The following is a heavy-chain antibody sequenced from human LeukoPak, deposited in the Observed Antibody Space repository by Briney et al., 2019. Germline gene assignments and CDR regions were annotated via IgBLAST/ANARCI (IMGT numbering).Heavy chain of an antibody. CDR3: AKDLCGGDCYIFDY. CDR2: ISYDGSNK. V-gene: IGHV3-30*18. Sequence: GGSLRLSCAASGFTFSSYGMHWVRQAPGKGLEWVAVISYDGSNKYYADSVKGRFTISRDNSKNTLYLQMNSLRAEDTAVYYCAKDLCGGDCYIFDYWGQGTLVTVSS. J-gene: IGHJ4*02. D-gene: IGHD2-21*02. CDR1: GFTFSSYG.